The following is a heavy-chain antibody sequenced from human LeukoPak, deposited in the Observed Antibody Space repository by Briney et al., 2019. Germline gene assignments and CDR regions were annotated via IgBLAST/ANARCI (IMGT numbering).Heavy chain of an antibody. D-gene: IGHD3-10*01. CDR2: IWYDGSNK. V-gene: IGHV3-33*01. J-gene: IGHJ4*02. Sequence: GRSLRLSCAASGCTFSSYGMHWVRQAPGKGLEWVAVIWYDGSNKYYADSVKGRFTISRDNSKNTLYLQMNSLRAEDTAVYYCARGQGWFGELFPVDYWGQGTLVTVSS. CDR1: GCTFSSYG. CDR3: ARGQGWFGELFPVDY.